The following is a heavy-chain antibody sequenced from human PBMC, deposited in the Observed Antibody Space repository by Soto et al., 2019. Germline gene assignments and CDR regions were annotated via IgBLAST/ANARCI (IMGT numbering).Heavy chain of an antibody. CDR1: GYSLSSGYY. CDR3: SRVGPWVPYYYDSSPYTFENWFDP. J-gene: IGHJ5*02. Sequence: SETLSLTCAVSGYSLSSGYYWGWLRQPPGKWLEWIGSIYPGGSTYYNPSLNSRVTLSIDLTNNHVSLILNSVTAADTAVYYCSRVGPWVPYYYDSSPYTFENWFDPWGQGTLVTVSS. CDR2: IYPGGST. D-gene: IGHD3-22*01. V-gene: IGHV4-38-2*01.